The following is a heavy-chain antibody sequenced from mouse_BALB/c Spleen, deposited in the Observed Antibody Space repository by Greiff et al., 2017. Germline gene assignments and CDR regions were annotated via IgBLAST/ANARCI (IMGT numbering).Heavy chain of an antibody. CDR2: INPYNDGT. D-gene: IGHD2-4*01. V-gene: IGHV1-14*01. J-gene: IGHJ3*01. CDR1: GYTFTSYV. CDR3: ARGRDYDYGGFAY. Sequence: EVQLQQPGPELVKPGASVKMSCKASGYTFTSYVMHWVKQKPGQGLEWIGYINPYNDGTKYNEKFKGEATLTSDKSSSTAYLELSSLTSEDSAVYYCARGRDYDYGGFAYWGQGTLVTVSA.